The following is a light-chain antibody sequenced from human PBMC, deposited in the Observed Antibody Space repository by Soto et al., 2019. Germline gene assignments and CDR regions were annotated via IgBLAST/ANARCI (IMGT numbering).Light chain of an antibody. J-gene: IGKJ4*01. V-gene: IGKV1-6*01. CDR1: QGMRND. Sequence: AIQMTQSPSSLSASVGDRVTITCRASQGMRNDLGWYQQKPGKAPKLLIYAASSLQSGVPSRFSGSGSGTDFTLTISSLQPEDFATHYCLQDYNYRFGGGTKVEIK. CDR2: AAS. CDR3: LQDYNYR.